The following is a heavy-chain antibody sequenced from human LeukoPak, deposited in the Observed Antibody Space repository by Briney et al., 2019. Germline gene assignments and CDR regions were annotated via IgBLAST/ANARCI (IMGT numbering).Heavy chain of an antibody. V-gene: IGHV3-33*06. D-gene: IGHD5-18*01. CDR2: IRYDGSNK. Sequence: GRSLRLSCAASGFTFSSYGMHWVRQAPGKGLEWVAVIRYDGSNKYYADSVKGRFTISRDNSKNTLYLQMNSLRAEDTAVYYCAKGGYSYGLDYWGQGTLVTVSS. CDR1: GFTFSSYG. CDR3: AKGGYSYGLDY. J-gene: IGHJ4*02.